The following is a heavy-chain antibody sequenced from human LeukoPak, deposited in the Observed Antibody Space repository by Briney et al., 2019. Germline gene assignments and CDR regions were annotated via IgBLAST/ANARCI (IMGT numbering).Heavy chain of an antibody. J-gene: IGHJ5*02. D-gene: IGHD3-10*01. CDR3: ARDLREVGESPAQHNWFDP. CDR1: GYTFTSYD. CDR2: MNPNSGNT. V-gene: IGHV1-8*01. Sequence: ASVKVSCKASGYTFTSYDINWVRQATGQGLEWMGWMNPNSGNTGYAQKFQGRVTMTRNTSIGTAYMELSSLRSEDTAVYYCARDLREVGESPAQHNWFDPWGQGTLVTVSS.